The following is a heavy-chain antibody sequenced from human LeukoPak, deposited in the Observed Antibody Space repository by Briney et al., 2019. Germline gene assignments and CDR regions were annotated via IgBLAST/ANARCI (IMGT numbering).Heavy chain of an antibody. V-gene: IGHV3-74*01. Sequence: GGSLRLSCAASGFTFGSHWMNWVRQAPGKGPVWVSRINGDGSTTVYADSVQGRFSISRDNAKSTLYLHMNSLRAEDTAVYYCAREGGGYCSGINCWKWFDPWGQGTLVTVSS. CDR2: INGDGSTT. CDR1: GFTFGSHW. D-gene: IGHD2-15*01. CDR3: AREGGGYCSGINCWKWFDP. J-gene: IGHJ5*02.